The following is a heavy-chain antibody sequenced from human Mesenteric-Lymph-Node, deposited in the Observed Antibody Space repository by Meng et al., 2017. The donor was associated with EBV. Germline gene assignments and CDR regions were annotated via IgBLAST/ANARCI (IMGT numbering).Heavy chain of an antibody. D-gene: IGHD6-19*01. J-gene: IGHJ5*01. V-gene: IGHV4-39*01. CDR1: GGSISSRSYY. CDR2: IYYSGST. CDR3: ARRISSGWMDS. Sequence: QLQLQEWGPGLVKPSEPLSLTCTVSGGSISSRSYYWGWIRQPPGKGLEWIGNIYYSGSTYYSPSLESRVTISVDTSKNQFSLKLSSVTAADSAVYYCARRISSGWMDSWGQGTLVTVSS.